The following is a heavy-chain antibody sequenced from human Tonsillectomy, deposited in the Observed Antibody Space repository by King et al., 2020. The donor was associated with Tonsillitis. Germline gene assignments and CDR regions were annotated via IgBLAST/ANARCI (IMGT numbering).Heavy chain of an antibody. Sequence: VQLQESVPGLVKPSQTLSLTCTVSGGSISSGSYYWSWIRQPAGKGLEWIGRIYTSGSTNYNPSLKSRVTISVDTSKNQFSLKLSSVTAADTAVYYCARETCSGGSCYSDYWGQGTLVTVSS. CDR2: IYTSGST. J-gene: IGHJ4*02. CDR1: GGSISSGSYY. CDR3: ARETCSGGSCYSDY. D-gene: IGHD2-15*01. V-gene: IGHV4-61*02.